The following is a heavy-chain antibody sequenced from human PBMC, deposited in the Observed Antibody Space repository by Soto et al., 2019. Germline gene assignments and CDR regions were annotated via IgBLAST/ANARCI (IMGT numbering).Heavy chain of an antibody. V-gene: IGHV4-59*01. CDR3: ASRPPGAWYGVFAY. CDR2: VSHTGST. Sequence: SETLSLTCTVSVSGGPISSYYWSWIRQPPGKGPEWIGYVSHTGSTNYNPSLNSRVTISFDTSKNQFSLKLNSVTAADTAVYYCASRPPGAWYGVFAYWGQGTLVIVSS. J-gene: IGHJ4*02. CDR1: GGPISSYY. D-gene: IGHD2-15*01.